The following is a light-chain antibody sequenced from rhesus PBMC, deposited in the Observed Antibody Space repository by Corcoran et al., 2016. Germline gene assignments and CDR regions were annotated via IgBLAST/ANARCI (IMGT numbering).Light chain of an antibody. J-gene: IGKJ1*01. CDR1: QSISSW. Sequence: DIQMTQSPSSLSASVGDTVTITCRASQSISSWLDWYQQKPGKAPKLLIYQASSLQSGVPSRFSGSGSGTEFTLTISSLQPEDFATYYCLQYSSSPWTFGQGTKVEIK. V-gene: IGKV1-22*01. CDR3: LQYSSSPWT. CDR2: QAS.